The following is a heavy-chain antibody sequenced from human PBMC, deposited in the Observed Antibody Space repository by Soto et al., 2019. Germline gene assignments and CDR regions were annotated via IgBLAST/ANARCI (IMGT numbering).Heavy chain of an antibody. D-gene: IGHD6-6*01. V-gene: IGHV3-11*01. CDR1: GFTFSDYD. CDR2: VSSSGTTM. Sequence: QVQLAESGGGLVEPGGYLRISCAASGFTFSDYDVRWIRQSPGKGLEWVSFVSSSGTTMYFADSVKGRFTISRDNAKNSLYLQMNSLRAEDTAVYYCARMGPRAARPSYWGQGTLVTVSS. J-gene: IGHJ4*02. CDR3: ARMGPRAARPSY.